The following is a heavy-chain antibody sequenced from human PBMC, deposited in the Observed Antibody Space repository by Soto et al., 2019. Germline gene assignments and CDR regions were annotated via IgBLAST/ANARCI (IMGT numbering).Heavy chain of an antibody. CDR3: TGEVASGY. Sequence: QVQLVESGGGVVQPGRSLRLSCAVSGFTVSTYGMHWVRQAPGKGLEWVAVISRDGGTKYYADSVKGRFTISRDNSRNTLFLEMNSLISDDMAVYYCTGEVASGYWGQGTLVTVSS. CDR1: GFTVSTYG. V-gene: IGHV3-30*03. D-gene: IGHD2-8*02. J-gene: IGHJ4*02. CDR2: ISRDGGTK.